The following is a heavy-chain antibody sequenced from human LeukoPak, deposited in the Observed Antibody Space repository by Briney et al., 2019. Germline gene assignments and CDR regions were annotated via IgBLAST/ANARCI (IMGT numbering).Heavy chain of an antibody. Sequence: GMSLRLSCAASGFTFNTYGMHWVRQAPGKGLEWVANIKEDGSEIYYVDSVNGRFNISRDIAKNSLYLQLSGLRAEDTAVYYCASQFWWAAVVGPALDCWGQGSLVTVSS. J-gene: IGHJ4*02. V-gene: IGHV3-7*05. CDR3: ASQFWWAAVVGPALDC. D-gene: IGHD2-21*01. CDR2: IKEDGSEI. CDR1: GFTFNTYG.